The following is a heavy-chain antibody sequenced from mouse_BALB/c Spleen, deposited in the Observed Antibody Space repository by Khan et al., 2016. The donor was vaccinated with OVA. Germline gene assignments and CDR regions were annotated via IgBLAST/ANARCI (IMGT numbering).Heavy chain of an antibody. Sequence: QVQLQQSGPELVKPGALVKISCKASGYTFTAYDINWVKQRPGQGLEWIGWIYPGDGSTKYNENLKDKATLTADKSYNTAYMQLSSLTSEKSAVYFWAREGLRGVAMDYWGQGTSVSVSS. V-gene: IGHV1S56*01. CDR2: IYPGDGST. CDR1: GYTFTAYD. D-gene: IGHD2-4*01. J-gene: IGHJ4*01. CDR3: AREGLRGVAMDY.